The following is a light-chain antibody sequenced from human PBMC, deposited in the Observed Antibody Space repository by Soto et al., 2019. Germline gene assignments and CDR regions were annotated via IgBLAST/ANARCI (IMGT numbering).Light chain of an antibody. V-gene: IGLV2-14*03. J-gene: IGLJ1*01. CDR2: DVS. CDR1: SSDVGGYNY. CDR3: YSYTSSNTNV. Sequence: QSALTQPASVSGSPGQSITISCTGTSSDVGGYNYVSWYQHHPGKVPQLMIYDVSNRPSGVSNRFSGSKSGNTASLTISGLQAEDEDDYYCYSYTSSNTNVFGTGTKVTVL.